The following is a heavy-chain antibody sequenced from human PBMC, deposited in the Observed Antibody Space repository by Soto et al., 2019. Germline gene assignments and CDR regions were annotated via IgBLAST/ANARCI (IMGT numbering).Heavy chain of an antibody. Sequence: QVQLQESGPGVVKPLGTLALTCTVSGGSISTNNWWMWVRQSPEKGLEWIGEIYHSGTTNYNPSFNSRVTMSVDKSNNQFSLMLTSVTAEDTAIYYXXRXXXXXTXMGFDYWGQGTLVTVSS. J-gene: IGHJ4*02. CDR3: XRXXXXXTXMGFDY. V-gene: IGHV4-4*02. CDR1: GGSISTNNW. CDR2: IYHSGTT.